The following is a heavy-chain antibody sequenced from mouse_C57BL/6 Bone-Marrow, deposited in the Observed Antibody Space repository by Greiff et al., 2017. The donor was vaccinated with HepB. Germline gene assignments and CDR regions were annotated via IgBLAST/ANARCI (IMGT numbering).Heavy chain of an antibody. CDR1: GFTFSDAW. Sequence: EVQLKESGGGLVQPGGSMKLSCAASGFTFSDAWMDWVRQSPEKGLEWVAEIRNKANNHATYYAESVKGRFTISRDDSKSSVYLQMNSLRAEDTGIYYCTRPYYYGSSYDWYFDVWGTGTTVTVSS. D-gene: IGHD1-1*01. J-gene: IGHJ1*03. V-gene: IGHV6-6*01. CDR3: TRPYYYGSSYDWYFDV. CDR2: IRNKANNHAT.